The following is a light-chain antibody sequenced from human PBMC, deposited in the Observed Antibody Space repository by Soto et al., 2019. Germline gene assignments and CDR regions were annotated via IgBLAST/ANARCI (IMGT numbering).Light chain of an antibody. CDR1: SSDVGGYNS. V-gene: IGLV2-8*01. CDR2: EVS. J-gene: IGLJ1*01. Sequence: QSALTQPPSASGSPGQSVTISCTGTSSDVGGYNSFSWYQHHPGKAPKLMIYEVSKRPSGVPDRFSGSKSANTASLTVSGLLAEDEADYYCSSYAGSNNYVFGTGTKLTVL. CDR3: SSYAGSNNYV.